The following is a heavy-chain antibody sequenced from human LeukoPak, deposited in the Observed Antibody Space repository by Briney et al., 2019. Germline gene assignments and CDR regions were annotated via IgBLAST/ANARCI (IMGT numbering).Heavy chain of an antibody. CDR1: GLTFSNSS. CDR3: ARSGWTNWFDP. V-gene: IGHV3-21*01. Sequence: GGSRKLSCEAFGLTFSNSSMNGVRQAPGKGLEWVSSISSRSKYIYYADSVKGRFTISRDNAKNSLYLQMNSLRADDTAVYYCARSGWTNWFDPWGQGTLVTVSS. D-gene: IGHD2-8*01. J-gene: IGHJ5*02. CDR2: ISSRSKYI.